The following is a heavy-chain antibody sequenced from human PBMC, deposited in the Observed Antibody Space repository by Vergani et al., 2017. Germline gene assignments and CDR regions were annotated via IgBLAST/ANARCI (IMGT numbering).Heavy chain of an antibody. CDR1: GDSIISRSYY. CDR3: ASGKYYSDSTSHFRGRYFDV. V-gene: IGHV4-39*01. D-gene: IGHD3-16*01. CDR2: IYNSGNG. Sequence: QVQLQESGPGLVKPSQTLSLTCTVSGDSIISRSYYWGWIRQPPGKGLEWIGSIYNSGNGDSSSSLKRRVTISADTSKNQFSLRLTSVTAADTAVYYCASGKYYSDSTSHFRGRYFDVWGRGTLVTVPS. J-gene: IGHJ2*01.